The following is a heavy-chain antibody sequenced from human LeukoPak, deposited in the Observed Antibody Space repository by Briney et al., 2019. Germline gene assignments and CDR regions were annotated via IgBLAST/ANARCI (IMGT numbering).Heavy chain of an antibody. D-gene: IGHD3-22*01. Sequence: GASVKVSFKASGYTFTVYYMHWVRQAPGQGLEWMGWINPNSGGTNYAQKFQGRVTMTRDTSISTAYMELSRLRSDNKAVYYCANIMAYYYDSSGYGTDAFDIWGQGTMVTVSS. V-gene: IGHV1-2*02. CDR1: GYTFTVYY. CDR2: INPNSGGT. J-gene: IGHJ3*02. CDR3: ANIMAYYYDSSGYGTDAFDI.